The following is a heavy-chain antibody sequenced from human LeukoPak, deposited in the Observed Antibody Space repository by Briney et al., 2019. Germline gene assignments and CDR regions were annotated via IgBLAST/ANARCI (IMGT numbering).Heavy chain of an antibody. Sequence: SQTLSLTCAISGDSVSTTTSIWNWIRQSPSRGLEWLGRTYYRSKWNYDYAGSVKSRITISPDTSENQFSLQLQFVTPEDSAVYYCARRRHANNGVDVWGQGTTVTVSS. J-gene: IGHJ6*02. CDR1: GDSVSTTTSI. V-gene: IGHV6-1*01. CDR2: TYYRSKWNY. CDR3: ARRRHANNGVDV.